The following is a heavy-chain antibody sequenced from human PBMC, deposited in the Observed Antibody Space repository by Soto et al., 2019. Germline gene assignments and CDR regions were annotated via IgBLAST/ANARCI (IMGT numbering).Heavy chain of an antibody. J-gene: IGHJ6*02. CDR3: ASGDYDFWSGPGGGMDV. D-gene: IGHD3-3*01. Sequence: QVQLVQSGAEVKKPGSSVKVSCKASGGTFSSYAISWVRQAPGQGLEWMGGIIPIFGTANYAQKFQGRVTINADDSTSTAYMELSSLRSEDTAVYYCASGDYDFWSGPGGGMDVWGQGTTVTVSS. CDR2: IIPIFGTA. V-gene: IGHV1-69*12. CDR1: GGTFSSYA.